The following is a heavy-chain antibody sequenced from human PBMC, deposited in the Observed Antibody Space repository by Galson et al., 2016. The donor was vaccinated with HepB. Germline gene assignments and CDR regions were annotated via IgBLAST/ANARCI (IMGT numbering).Heavy chain of an antibody. V-gene: IGHV3-21*01. CDR3: ARDPGLRNGMGG. CDR1: GFAFNTYA. D-gene: IGHD4-17*01. J-gene: IGHJ6*04. Sequence: SLRLSCATSGFAFNTYAINWVRQAPGKGLEWVSSISGSGSHIYYADSVKGRFTISRDNAKNSLYLQMDSLRTEDTAVYFCARDPGLRNGMGGWGKGTTVTVSS. CDR2: ISGSGSHI.